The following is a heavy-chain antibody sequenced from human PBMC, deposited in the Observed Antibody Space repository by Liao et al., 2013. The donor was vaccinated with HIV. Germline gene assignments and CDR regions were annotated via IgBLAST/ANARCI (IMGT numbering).Heavy chain of an antibody. CDR3: AIRYCSPTSCGLDY. Sequence: QVQLQESGPGLVKPSETLSLTCTVSGGSISSYYWSWIRQPAGKGLEWIGRLYTSGSTNYNPSLKSRVTMSVDTSNKHFSLKLTSVTAADTAVYYCAIRYCSPTSCGLDYWGQGTLVTVSS. J-gene: IGHJ4*02. V-gene: IGHV4-4*07. D-gene: IGHD2-2*01. CDR2: LYTSGST. CDR1: GGSISSYY.